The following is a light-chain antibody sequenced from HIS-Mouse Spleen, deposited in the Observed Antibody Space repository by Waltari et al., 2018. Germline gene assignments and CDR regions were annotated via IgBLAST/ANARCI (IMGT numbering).Light chain of an antibody. CDR3: YSTDSSGNHRV. J-gene: IGLJ2*01. CDR1: SLPTKY. Sequence: SYELTQPPSVSVSPGQTARTTCSGDSLPTKYAYWYQQKSGQAPVLVFYEDSKRPSGIPERFSGSSSGTMATLTISGAQVEDEADYYCYSTDSSGNHRVFGGGTKLTVL. CDR2: EDS. V-gene: IGLV3-10*01.